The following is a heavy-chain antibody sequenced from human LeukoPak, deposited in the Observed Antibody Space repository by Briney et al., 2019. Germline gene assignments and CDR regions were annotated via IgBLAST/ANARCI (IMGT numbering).Heavy chain of an antibody. CDR1: GGSISSGDYY. D-gene: IGHD3-22*01. CDR2: IYYSGST. CDR3: ARAWHSSGYYYYYYGMDV. Sequence: SETLSLTCTVSGGSISSGDYYWSWIRQPPGKGLEWIGYIYYSGSTYYNPSLKSRVTISVDTSKNQFSLKLSSVTAADTAVYYCARAWHSSGYYYYYYGMDVWGQGTTVTVSS. J-gene: IGHJ6*02. V-gene: IGHV4-30-4*01.